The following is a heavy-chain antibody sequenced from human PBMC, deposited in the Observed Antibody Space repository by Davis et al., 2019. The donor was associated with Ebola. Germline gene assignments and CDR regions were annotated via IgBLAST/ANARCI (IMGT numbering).Heavy chain of an antibody. D-gene: IGHD3-3*01. CDR2: ISGSGCST. CDR1: GFTFSSYA. J-gene: IGHJ6*04. CDR3: AKSGLSFGVVKYHYGMDA. V-gene: IGHV3-23*01. Sequence: GGSLRLSCAASGFTFSSYAMSWVRQAPGKGLEWVSAISGSGCSTYYADSVKGRFTISRDNSKNTLYLQMNSLRAEDTAVYYCAKSGLSFGVVKYHYGMDAWGKGTTVTVSS.